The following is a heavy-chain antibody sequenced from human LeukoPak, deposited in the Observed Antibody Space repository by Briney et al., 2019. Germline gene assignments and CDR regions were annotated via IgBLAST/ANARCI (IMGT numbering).Heavy chain of an antibody. J-gene: IGHJ4*02. Sequence: SETLSLTCTVSGGSVSSGGYYWSWIRQHPGEGLEWIGYIYYSGTTYYNPSLKSRLTISLDTSKNQFSLKLTSVTAAGTAVYYCATAAQNWNNAPYFDFWGQETLVTVSS. V-gene: IGHV4-31*03. D-gene: IGHD1/OR15-1a*01. CDR1: GGSVSSGGYY. CDR3: ATAAQNWNNAPYFDF. CDR2: IYYSGTT.